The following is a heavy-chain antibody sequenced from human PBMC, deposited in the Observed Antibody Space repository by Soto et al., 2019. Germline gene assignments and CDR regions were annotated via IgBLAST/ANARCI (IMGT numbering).Heavy chain of an antibody. CDR2: IYPGDSDI. Sequence: GESLKISCKGSGYSFSTYWIGWVRQMPGKGLEWMGIIYPGDSDIRYSPSFQGQVTISADKSISTAYLQWGGLKASDTAMYYCARVRAYSSAPYYFDYWGPGTLVTVS. J-gene: IGHJ4*02. CDR1: GYSFSTYW. CDR3: ARVRAYSSAPYYFDY. V-gene: IGHV5-51*01. D-gene: IGHD3-22*01.